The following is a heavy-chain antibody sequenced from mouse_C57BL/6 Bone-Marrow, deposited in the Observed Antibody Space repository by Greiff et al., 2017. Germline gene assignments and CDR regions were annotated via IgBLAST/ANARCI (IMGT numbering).Heavy chain of an antibody. CDR3: ARRSSGYWFAY. J-gene: IGHJ3*01. CDR2: IHPNSGST. Sequence: QVQLQQPGAELVKPGASVKLSCKASGYTFTSYWMHWVKQRPGHGLEWIGMIHPNSGSTNYNEKFKSKATLTVDKSSSTAYMQLSSLTSEDSAVYYCARRSSGYWFAYWGQETLVTVSA. CDR1: GYTFTSYW. V-gene: IGHV1-64*01. D-gene: IGHD3-2*02.